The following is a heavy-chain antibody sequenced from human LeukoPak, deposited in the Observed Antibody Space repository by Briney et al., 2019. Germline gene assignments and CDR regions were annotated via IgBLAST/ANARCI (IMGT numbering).Heavy chain of an antibody. Sequence: VASVKVSCKASGYIFTSYYMHWVRQAPGQGPEWMGGIIPISGTSNYAQKFQGRVTITADESTSTAYMELSSLRSEDTAVYYCARVKAGSHYWGQGTLVTVSS. CDR1: GYIFTSYY. CDR3: ARVKAGSHY. D-gene: IGHD6-19*01. J-gene: IGHJ4*02. CDR2: IIPISGTS. V-gene: IGHV1-69*13.